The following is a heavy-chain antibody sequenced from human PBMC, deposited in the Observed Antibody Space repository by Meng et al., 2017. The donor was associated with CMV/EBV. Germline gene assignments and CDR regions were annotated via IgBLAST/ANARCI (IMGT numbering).Heavy chain of an antibody. CDR2: IYSGGST. CDR1: GFTVRSNY. J-gene: IGHJ4*02. CDR3: ARAFGGVIVN. Sequence: LSCAASGFTVRSNYMSWVRQAPGKGLEWVSVIYSGGSTYYADSVKGRFTISRDNSKNTLYLQMNSLRAEDTAVYYCARAFGGVIVNWGQGTLVTVSS. D-gene: IGHD3-16*02. V-gene: IGHV3-53*01.